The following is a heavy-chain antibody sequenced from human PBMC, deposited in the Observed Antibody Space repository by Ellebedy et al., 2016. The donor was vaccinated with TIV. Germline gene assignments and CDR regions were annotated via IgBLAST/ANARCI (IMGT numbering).Heavy chain of an antibody. V-gene: IGHV4-39*01. J-gene: IGHJ5*02. CDR2: IYHSGST. CDR3: ARWFGELLYVRWFDH. D-gene: IGHD3-10*01. Sequence: SETLSLTCTVSGDSLSSSSSYWGWIRQPPGKGLEWIGSIYHSGSTFYNPSLKSRVTISVDTSKSQFSLRLTSVTAADTAVYYCARWFGELLYVRWFDHWGQGTLVTVSS. CDR1: GDSLSSSSSY.